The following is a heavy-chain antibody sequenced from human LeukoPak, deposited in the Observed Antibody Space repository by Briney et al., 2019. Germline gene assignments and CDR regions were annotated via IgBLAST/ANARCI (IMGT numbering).Heavy chain of an antibody. Sequence: PSETLSLTCTVSGGSISSYYWSWIRQPPGKGLEWIGYIYYSGSTNYNPSLKSRVTISVDTSKNQFSLKLSSVTAADTAAYYCAREAPYGDYGDWGQGTLVTVSS. D-gene: IGHD4-17*01. CDR1: GGSISSYY. CDR3: AREAPYGDYGD. J-gene: IGHJ4*02. V-gene: IGHV4-59*01. CDR2: IYYSGST.